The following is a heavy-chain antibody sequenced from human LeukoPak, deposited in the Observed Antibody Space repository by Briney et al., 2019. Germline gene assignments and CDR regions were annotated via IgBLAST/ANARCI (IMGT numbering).Heavy chain of an antibody. CDR2: ISWNSGSI. CDR1: GFTFDDYA. J-gene: IGHJ6*03. CDR3: AKAVGATYNYMDV. D-gene: IGHD1-26*01. Sequence: PGGSLRLSCAASGFTFDDYAMHWVRQAPGKGLEWVSGISWNSGSIGYADSVKGRFTISRDNAKSSLYLQMNSLRTEDMALYYCAKAVGATYNYMDVWGNGTTVTVSS. V-gene: IGHV3-9*03.